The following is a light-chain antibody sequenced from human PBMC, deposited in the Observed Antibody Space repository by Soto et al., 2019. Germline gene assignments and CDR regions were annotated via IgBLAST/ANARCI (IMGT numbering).Light chain of an antibody. CDR3: LQHYHLPST. CDR1: QGIRHT. CDR2: GAS. Sequence: VVITQSPAPVYVSPGECATLPCRASQGIRHTLAWYQHKPGQAPRLGIYGASTRATGTPARFSGSGRGSGTDFTLTISSLHPEDFAVYYCLQHYHLPSTFGQGTRLDIK. J-gene: IGKJ5*01. V-gene: IGKV3D-15*02.